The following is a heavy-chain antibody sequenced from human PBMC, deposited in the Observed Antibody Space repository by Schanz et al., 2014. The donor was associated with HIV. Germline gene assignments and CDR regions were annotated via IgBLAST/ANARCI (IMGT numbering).Heavy chain of an antibody. CDR1: GFNFSSYG. V-gene: IGHV3-23*01. Sequence: EVQLLESGGGVVQPGRSLRLSCAASGFNFSSYGMHWVRQAPGKGLEWVSTISGSGGSTYYADSVKGRFTISRDNSKNTLYLQMNSLRAEDTAVYYCARGLPADYWGQGTLVTVSS. D-gene: IGHD5-18*01. CDR2: ISGSGGST. J-gene: IGHJ4*02. CDR3: ARGLPADY.